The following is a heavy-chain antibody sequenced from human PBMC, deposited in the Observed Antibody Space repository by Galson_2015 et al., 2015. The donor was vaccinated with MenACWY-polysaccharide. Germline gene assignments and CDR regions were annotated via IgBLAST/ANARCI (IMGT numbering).Heavy chain of an antibody. J-gene: IGHJ3*02. CDR1: GFTFSSYG. V-gene: IGHV3-33*08. CDR3: AREGSRIVFHAFDT. Sequence: SLRLSCAASGFTFSSYGMHWVRQAPGKGLEWVAVIQYDGSKIVYADSVKGRFTISRDNSKNTLFLEMNSLGAEDTAVYYCAREGSRIVFHAFDTWGQGTMVTVSS. CDR2: IQYDGSKI. D-gene: IGHD6-13*01.